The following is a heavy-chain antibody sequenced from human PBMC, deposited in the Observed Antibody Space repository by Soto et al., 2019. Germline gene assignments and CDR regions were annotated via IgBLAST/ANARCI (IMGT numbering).Heavy chain of an antibody. CDR3: ARDLGGGYDLASVDH. D-gene: IGHD5-12*01. V-gene: IGHV1-18*01. CDR2: ISAHNGNT. Sequence: QIQLVQSGAEVKKPGASVKVSCKAAGYTFSNYAITWVRQAPGQGLERMGWISAHNGNTNYAGKFQGRVALTQATCMNTAYLELRGVRCDDTVVYFTARDLGGGYDLASVDHWCKGTVVTVSP. CDR1: GYTFSNYA. J-gene: IGHJ4*02.